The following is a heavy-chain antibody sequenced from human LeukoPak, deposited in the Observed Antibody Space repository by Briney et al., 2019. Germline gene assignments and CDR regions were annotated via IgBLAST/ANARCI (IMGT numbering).Heavy chain of an antibody. Sequence: GGSLRLSCAASGFTFDDYAMHWVRQAPGKGLEWVSGISWNSGSIGYADSVKGRFTISRGNAKNSLYLQMNSLRAEDTALYYCAKDQGIRGEGTIDYWGQGTLVTVSS. V-gene: IGHV3-9*01. J-gene: IGHJ4*02. CDR1: GFTFDDYA. D-gene: IGHD1-14*01. CDR3: AKDQGIRGEGTIDY. CDR2: ISWNSGSI.